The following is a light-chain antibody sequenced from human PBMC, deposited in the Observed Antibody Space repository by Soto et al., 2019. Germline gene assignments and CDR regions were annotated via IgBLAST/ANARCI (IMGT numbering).Light chain of an antibody. Sequence: DIQMTQSPSTLSASVGERVTLTCRASQSISSWLAWYQQKPGTAPKVLIYDASSLQSGVPSRFSGSGSGTDFTLTISCLQSEDFATYYCQQYYSYPRTFGQGTKVDI. V-gene: IGKV1-5*01. CDR3: QQYYSYPRT. CDR2: DAS. CDR1: QSISSW. J-gene: IGKJ1*01.